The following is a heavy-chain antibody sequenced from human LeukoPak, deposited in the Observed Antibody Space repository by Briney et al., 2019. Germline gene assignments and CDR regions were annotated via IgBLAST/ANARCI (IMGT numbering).Heavy chain of an antibody. D-gene: IGHD6-19*01. Sequence: GGSLRLSCAASGFTFSTYAMSWVRQAPGKGLEWVSSISSSSSYIYYADSVKGRFTISRDNAKNSLYLQMNSLRAEDTAVYYCARSSGIAVAGTFGYWGQGTLVTVSS. V-gene: IGHV3-21*01. CDR1: GFTFSTYA. CDR3: ARSSGIAVAGTFGY. J-gene: IGHJ4*02. CDR2: ISSSSSYI.